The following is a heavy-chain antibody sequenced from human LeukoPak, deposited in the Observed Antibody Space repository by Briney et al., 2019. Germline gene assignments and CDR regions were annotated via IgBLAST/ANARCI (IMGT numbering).Heavy chain of an antibody. Sequence: GGSLRLSWAASGFTFGSYAMSWVRQAPGKGLGWVSAISGSVGSTSYADSVKRRYTISRDNSQDQLYLQMSSLRAEDTAVYYCAESGPLSHSSGYYRPSYYYYYMDVWGKGTTVTVSS. CDR2: ISGSVGST. CDR3: AESGPLSHSSGYYRPSYYYYYMDV. CDR1: GFTFGSYA. D-gene: IGHD3-22*01. J-gene: IGHJ6*03. V-gene: IGHV3-23*01.